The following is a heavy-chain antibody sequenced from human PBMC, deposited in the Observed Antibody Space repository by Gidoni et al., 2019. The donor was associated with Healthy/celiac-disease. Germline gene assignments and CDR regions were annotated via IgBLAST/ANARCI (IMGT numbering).Heavy chain of an antibody. CDR3: ARGVEVRGVIPLFFDY. CDR2: IWYDGSNN. CDR1: GFTFSRHG. J-gene: IGHJ4*02. Sequence: QVQLVESGGGVVQPGRSLSLSSPASGFTFSRHGMHWVRQAAGKGLEWVAVIWYDGSNNYYADSVKGRFTISRDNSKNTLYLKMNSLRAEDTAVYYCARGVEVRGVIPLFFDYWGQGTLVTVSS. D-gene: IGHD3-10*01. V-gene: IGHV3-33*01.